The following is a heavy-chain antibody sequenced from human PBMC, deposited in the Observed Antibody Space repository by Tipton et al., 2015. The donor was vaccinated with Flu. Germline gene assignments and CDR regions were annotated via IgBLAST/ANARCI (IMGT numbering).Heavy chain of an antibody. CDR3: ARASGYTSSWRFDY. D-gene: IGHD6-13*01. Sequence: TLSPTCAVSGYSINNTQFWGWIRQPPGKDLEWIGNIYHSGSTYSNPSLKSRVTISVDTSKNQISLKVISVTAADTAIYYCARASGYTSSWRFDYWGQGSLVTVSS. J-gene: IGHJ4*02. CDR1: GYSINNTQF. V-gene: IGHV4-38-2*01. CDR2: IYHSGST.